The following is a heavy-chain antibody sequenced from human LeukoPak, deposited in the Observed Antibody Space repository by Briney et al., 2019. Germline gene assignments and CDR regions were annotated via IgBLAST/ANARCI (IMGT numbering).Heavy chain of an antibody. Sequence: ASVKVSCKSSGFTFISSAMHWVRQAHGQRLEWIGWIVVGSGNTNYAQRFRERVTMTRDTSISTAYMELSRLRSDDTAVYYCARCGHWDYYYGMDVWGQGTTVTVSS. CDR3: ARCGHWDYYYGMDV. D-gene: IGHD3-16*01. J-gene: IGHJ6*02. V-gene: IGHV1-58*02. CDR2: IVVGSGNT. CDR1: GFTFISSA.